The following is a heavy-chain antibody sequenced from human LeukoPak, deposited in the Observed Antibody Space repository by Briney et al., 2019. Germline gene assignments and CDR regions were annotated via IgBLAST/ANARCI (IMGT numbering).Heavy chain of an antibody. CDR3: ARDRPLGP. CDR1: GGSISSSSYY. J-gene: IGHJ5*02. V-gene: IGHV4-39*07. Sequence: PSQTLSLTCTVSGGSISSSSYYWGWIRQPPGKGLEWIGSIYYSGSTYYNPSLKSRVTISVDTSKNQFSLKLSSVTAADTAVYYCARDRPLGPWGQGTLVTVSS. CDR2: IYYSGST.